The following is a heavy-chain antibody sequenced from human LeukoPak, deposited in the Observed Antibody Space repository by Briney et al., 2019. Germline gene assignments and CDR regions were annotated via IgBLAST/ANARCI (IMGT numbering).Heavy chain of an antibody. CDR2: IYHSGST. Sequence: PSETLSLTCTVSGGSISTYYWNWIRQPPGKGLEWIGYIYHSGSTNYNPSLQSRVTITVDTSKNQFSLNLNSVTAADTAVYYCARGGAARLHFQNWGQGTLVTVSS. J-gene: IGHJ1*01. CDR1: GGSISTYY. CDR3: ARGGAARLHFQN. V-gene: IGHV4-59*01. D-gene: IGHD6-6*01.